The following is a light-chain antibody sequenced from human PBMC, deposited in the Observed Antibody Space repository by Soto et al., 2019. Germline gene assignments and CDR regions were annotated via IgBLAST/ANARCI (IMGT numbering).Light chain of an antibody. CDR3: ATWDDSLNGYV. CDR1: SSNIGSNI. Sequence: QSVLTQPPSASGTPELRVTISCSGSSSNIGSNIVNWYQQLPGTAPKLLIYSNNQRPSGVPDRFSGSKSGTSASLAISGLQSEDEADYYCATWDDSLNGYVVGTGTKV. CDR2: SNN. V-gene: IGLV1-44*01. J-gene: IGLJ1*01.